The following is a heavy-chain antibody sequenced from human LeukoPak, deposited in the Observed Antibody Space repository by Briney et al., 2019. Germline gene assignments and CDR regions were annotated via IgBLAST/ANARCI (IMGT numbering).Heavy chain of an antibody. CDR2: IYPDDSDT. D-gene: IGHD3-3*01. CDR3: ARQTMAFGVVIGWVN. J-gene: IGHJ4*02. Sequence: PGESLKISCKGSGYRFTSDWIGWVRQMPGKGLEWMGIIYPDDSDTRYSPSFQGQVTFSADKSINTAYLQWSSLKASDTAMYYCARQTMAFGVVIGWVNWGQGTPVTVSS. V-gene: IGHV5-51*01. CDR1: GYRFTSDW.